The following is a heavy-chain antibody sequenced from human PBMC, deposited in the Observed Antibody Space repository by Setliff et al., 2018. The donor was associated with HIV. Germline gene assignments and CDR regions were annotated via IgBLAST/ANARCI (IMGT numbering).Heavy chain of an antibody. CDR3: VREERAADSGSYYSSRWFDR. CDR1: GFTVSSNY. CDR2: ISGSGGST. D-gene: IGHD1-26*01. V-gene: IGHV3-23*01. J-gene: IGHJ5*02. Sequence: GGSLRLSCAASGFTVSSNYMSWVRQAPGKGLEWVSAISGSGGSTYYADSVKGRFTISRDNSKNTLDLQMSSLEAEDTAVYYCVREERAADSGSYYSSRWFDRWGQGTLVTVSS.